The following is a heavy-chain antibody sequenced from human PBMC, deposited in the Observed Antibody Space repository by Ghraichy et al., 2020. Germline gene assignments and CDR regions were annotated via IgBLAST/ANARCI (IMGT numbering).Heavy chain of an antibody. CDR3: ARGPSDY. Sequence: SETLSLTCAVYGGSFSGYYWSWIRQPPGKGLEWIGEINHSGSTNYNPSLKSRVTISVDTSKNQFSLKLSSVTAADTAVYYCARGPSDYWGQGTLVTVSS. V-gene: IGHV4-34*01. J-gene: IGHJ4*02. CDR2: INHSGST. CDR1: GGSFSGYY.